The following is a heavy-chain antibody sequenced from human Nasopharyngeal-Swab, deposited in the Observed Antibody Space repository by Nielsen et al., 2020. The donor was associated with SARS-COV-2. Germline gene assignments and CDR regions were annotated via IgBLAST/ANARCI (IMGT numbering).Heavy chain of an antibody. Sequence: SETLSLTCSVSGDSMSGNYWTWIRQSPGECLEWIGYVTHSGSTKYNPSLKSRVTVSETTSKGKFFLTLTSVTAEDTAVYYCARGRNSVGGFFDFWGQGIQVVVS. V-gene: IGHV4-59*01. D-gene: IGHD1-26*01. CDR3: ARGRNSVGGFFDF. CDR1: GDSMSGNY. CDR2: VTHSGST. J-gene: IGHJ4*02.